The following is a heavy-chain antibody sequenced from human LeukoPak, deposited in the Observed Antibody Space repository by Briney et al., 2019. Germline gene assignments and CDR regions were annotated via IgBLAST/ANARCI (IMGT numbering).Heavy chain of an antibody. D-gene: IGHD4-17*01. CDR3: ARGQNTARYYYNYYMDV. J-gene: IGHJ6*03. V-gene: IGHV4-34*01. CDR2: INHSGST. CDR1: GGSFSGYY. Sequence: PSETLSLTCAVYGGSFSGYYWSWGRQPPGKGLEWIGEINHSGSTNYNPSLKSRVTISVDTSKNQFSLKLSSVTAADTAVYYCARGQNTARYYYNYYMDVWGKGTTVTVS.